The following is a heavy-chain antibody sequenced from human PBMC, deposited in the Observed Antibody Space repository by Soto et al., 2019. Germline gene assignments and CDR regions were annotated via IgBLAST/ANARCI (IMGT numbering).Heavy chain of an antibody. CDR2: IHYSGST. Sequence: SETLSLTCTVSGGSISSSSYYWGWIRQPPGKGLEWIGSIHYSGSTYYNPSLKSRVTISVDTSKNQISLKLSSVTAADTAAYYCARPNTSGYNWFDPWGQGTLVTVS. J-gene: IGHJ5*02. CDR3: ARPNTSGYNWFDP. CDR1: GGSISSSSYY. D-gene: IGHD6-19*01. V-gene: IGHV4-39*01.